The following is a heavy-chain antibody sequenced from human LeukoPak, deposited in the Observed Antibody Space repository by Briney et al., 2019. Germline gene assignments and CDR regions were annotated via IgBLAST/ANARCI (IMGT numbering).Heavy chain of an antibody. CDR2: IYYSGST. Sequence: PSETLSLTCTVSGGSISSSSYYWGWIRQPPGKGLEWIGSIYYSGSTYYNPSLKSRVTISVDTSKNQFSLKLSSVTAADTAVYYCARRRANYALDYWGQGTLVTVSS. CDR1: GGSISSSSYY. V-gene: IGHV4-39*01. J-gene: IGHJ4*02. D-gene: IGHD1-7*01. CDR3: ARRRANYALDY.